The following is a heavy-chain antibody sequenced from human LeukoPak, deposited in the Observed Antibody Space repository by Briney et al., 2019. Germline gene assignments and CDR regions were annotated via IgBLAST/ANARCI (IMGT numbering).Heavy chain of an antibody. CDR2: IYSGGST. J-gene: IGHJ5*02. CDR3: AREVGAPRGVFDP. CDR1: GFTFRSYA. V-gene: IGHV3-66*02. Sequence: GGSLRLSCVASGFTFRSYAMTWVRQAPGKGLEWVSVIYSGGSTYYADSVKGRFTISRDNSKNTLYLQMNSLRAEDTAVYYCAREVGAPRGVFDPWGQGTLVTVSS. D-gene: IGHD1-26*01.